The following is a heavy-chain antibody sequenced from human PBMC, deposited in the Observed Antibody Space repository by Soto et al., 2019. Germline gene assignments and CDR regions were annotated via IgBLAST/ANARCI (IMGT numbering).Heavy chain of an antibody. Sequence: QVQLQQWGAGLLKPSETLSLTCAVYGGSFSGYYWSWIRQPPGKGLEWIGEINHSGSTNNNPSLKSRVTISVDASKNQFSLKLSSVTAADTAVYYCARGHPKFGFWGQGTLVTVSS. CDR2: INHSGST. CDR3: ARGHPKFGF. V-gene: IGHV4-34*01. J-gene: IGHJ4*02. CDR1: GGSFSGYY.